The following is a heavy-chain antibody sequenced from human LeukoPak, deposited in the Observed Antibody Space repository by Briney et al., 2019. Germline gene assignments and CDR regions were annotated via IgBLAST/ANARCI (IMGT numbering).Heavy chain of an antibody. J-gene: IGHJ5*02. CDR2: FTSSSRSI. CDR3: AKGVTILGVVIRNWFDP. CDR1: GFTFSSYS. D-gene: IGHD3-3*01. V-gene: IGHV3-21*04. Sequence: GGSLRLSCAAFGFTFSSYSMTWVRQAPGKGLEWVSSFTSSSRSIYYADSVKGRFTISRDNAKKSLYLQMNSLRAEDTAVYYCAKGVTILGVVIRNWFDPWGQGTLVTVSS.